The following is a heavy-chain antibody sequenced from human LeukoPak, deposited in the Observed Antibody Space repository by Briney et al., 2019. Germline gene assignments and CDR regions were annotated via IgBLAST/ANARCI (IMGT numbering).Heavy chain of an antibody. J-gene: IGHJ4*02. V-gene: IGHV4-34*01. Sequence: PSETLSLTCAVYGGSFSGYYWSWIRQPPGKGLEWIGEINHSGSTNYNPSLKSRVTISVDTSKNQFSLKLSSVTAADTAVYYCARFPVAAAGEYYFDYWGQGTLVTVSS. CDR1: GGSFSGYY. CDR3: ARFPVAAAGEYYFDY. CDR2: INHSGST. D-gene: IGHD6-13*01.